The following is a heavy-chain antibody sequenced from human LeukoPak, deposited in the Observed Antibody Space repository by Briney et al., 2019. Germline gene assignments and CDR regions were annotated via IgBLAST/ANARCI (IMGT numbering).Heavy chain of an antibody. V-gene: IGHV4-4*07. CDR1: GGSISSYY. Sequence: PSETLSLTCTVSGGSISSYYWSWIRQPAGKGLEWIGRIYTSGSTNYNPSLKSRVTMSVDTSKNQFSLKLSSVTAADTAVYYCARLMRDYGDYGFDYWGQGTLVTVSS. CDR2: IYTSGST. J-gene: IGHJ4*02. D-gene: IGHD4-17*01. CDR3: ARLMRDYGDYGFDY.